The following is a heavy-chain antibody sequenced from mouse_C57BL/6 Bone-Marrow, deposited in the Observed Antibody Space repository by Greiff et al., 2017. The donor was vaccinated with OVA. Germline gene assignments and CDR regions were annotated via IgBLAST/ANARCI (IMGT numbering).Heavy chain of an antibody. D-gene: IGHD2-13*01. J-gene: IGHJ3*01. V-gene: IGHV5-17*01. CDR1: GFTFSDYG. CDR3: ARTVGLGFAY. Sequence: EVQLVESGGGLVKPGGSLKLSCAASGFTFSDYGMHWVRQAPEKGLEWVAYISSGSSTIYYADTVKGRFTISRYNAKNTLFLQMTSLRSEDTAMYYCARTVGLGFAYWGQGTLVTVSA. CDR2: ISSGSSTI.